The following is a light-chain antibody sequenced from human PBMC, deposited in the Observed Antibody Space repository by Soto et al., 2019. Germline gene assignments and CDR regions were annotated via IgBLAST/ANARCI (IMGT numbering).Light chain of an antibody. V-gene: IGKV1-17*01. Sequence: DIQMTQSPSSLSASVGDRVTITCRASQDIRHALGWYQQKPGKVPKRLIYSASSMQNGVPTRFSGSGSKKVFTLTISSLQPDDFATYFCLQHADYPFTFGQGTKLEI. CDR1: QDIRHA. CDR2: SAS. CDR3: LQHADYPFT. J-gene: IGKJ2*01.